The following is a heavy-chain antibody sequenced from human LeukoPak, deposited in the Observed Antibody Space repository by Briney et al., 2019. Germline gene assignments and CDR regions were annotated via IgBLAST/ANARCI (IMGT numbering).Heavy chain of an antibody. CDR3: ARGGSYGDY. J-gene: IGHJ4*02. CDR1: GFTFSNYW. Sequence: GGSLRLSCAASGFTFSNYWMHWVRQVPEKGLVWVSRVNPDGSSITYANSVKGRFASSRDNARNTLYLQMNRLRVEDTAVYYCARGGSYGDYWGQGVLVTVSS. D-gene: IGHD3-16*01. CDR2: VNPDGSSI. V-gene: IGHV3-74*01.